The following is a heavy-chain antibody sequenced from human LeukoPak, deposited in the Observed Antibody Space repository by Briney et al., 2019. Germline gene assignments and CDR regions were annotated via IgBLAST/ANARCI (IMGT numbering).Heavy chain of an antibody. V-gene: IGHV4-59*01. J-gene: IGHJ5*02. Sequence: PSETLSLTCTFSRGSMSHYYWSWIRQPPGKGLEWIGYVDYSGSTNYNPSLKSRLTISLDTSKNQFSLKLTSVTPADTAVYYCARGALGYCSCGNCYGNWFDPWGQGTLVTVSS. CDR2: VDYSGST. CDR1: RGSMSHYY. D-gene: IGHD2-15*01. CDR3: ARGALGYCSCGNCYGNWFDP.